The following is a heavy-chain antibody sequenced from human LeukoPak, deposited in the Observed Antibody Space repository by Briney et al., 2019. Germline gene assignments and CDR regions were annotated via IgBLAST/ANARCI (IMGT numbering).Heavy chain of an antibody. CDR1: GGSLGSSTYY. CDR3: ARDNRSLLDS. V-gene: IGHV4-39*02. D-gene: IGHD3-16*02. J-gene: IGHJ4*02. CDR2: IHYDGST. Sequence: TSSETLSLTCTVSGGSLGSSTYYWAWIRQPPGKGLEWLGSIHYDGSTFDNPSLKSRVTMSVDTSRNHFSLKMTSVTAAATAVYYCARDNRSLLDSWGQGILVTVSS.